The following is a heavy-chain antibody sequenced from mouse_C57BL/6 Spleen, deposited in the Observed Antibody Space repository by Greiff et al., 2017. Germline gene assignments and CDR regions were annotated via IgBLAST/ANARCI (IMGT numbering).Heavy chain of an antibody. V-gene: IGHV10-1*01. D-gene: IGHD1-1*01. CDR1: GFSFNTYA. J-gene: IGHJ1*03. CDR2: IRSKSNNYAT. Sequence: EVQGVESGGGLVQPKGSLKLSCAASGFSFNTYAMNWVRQAPGKGLEWVARIRSKSNNYATYYADSVKDRFTISRDDSESMLYLQMNNLKTEDTAMYYCVRHKDYEGDWYFDVWGTGTTVTVSS. CDR3: VRHKDYEGDWYFDV.